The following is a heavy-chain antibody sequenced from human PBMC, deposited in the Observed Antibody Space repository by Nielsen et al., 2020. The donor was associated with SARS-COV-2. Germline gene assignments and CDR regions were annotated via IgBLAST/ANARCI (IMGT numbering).Heavy chain of an antibody. V-gene: IGHV3-30*09. Sequence: WIRQPPGKGLEWVAVLWSDGSNKYYADSVKGRFAISRDNSKNTVYLQMDSLRADDTAVYYCARDINSSPYYFDYWGQGALVTVSS. J-gene: IGHJ4*02. CDR3: ARDINSSPYYFDY. D-gene: IGHD6-13*01. CDR2: LWSDGSNK.